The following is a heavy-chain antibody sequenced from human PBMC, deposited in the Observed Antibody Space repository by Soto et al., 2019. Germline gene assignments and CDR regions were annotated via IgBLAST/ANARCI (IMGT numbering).Heavy chain of an antibody. CDR1: GDFISSSSFY. CDR2: IYYSGST. CDR3: ARHPGWNWLDP. Sequence: QLQLQESGPGLVKPSETLSLTCTVSGDFISSSSFYWGWIRQPPGKGLEWIGSIYYSGSTYYNPSLKSRVTISVDTSKTQFSLRLSSVTATDTAVYYCARHPGWNWLDPWGQGTLVTVSS. D-gene: IGHD2-15*01. J-gene: IGHJ5*02. V-gene: IGHV4-39*01.